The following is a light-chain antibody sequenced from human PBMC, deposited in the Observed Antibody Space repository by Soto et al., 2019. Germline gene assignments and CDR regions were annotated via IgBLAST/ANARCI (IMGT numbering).Light chain of an antibody. Sequence: QSVLTQPASVSGSPGQAITISCTGTSSDIGGHNYVSWYQQHPGKAPKLMIFDVNNRPSGISNRFSASKSDNTASLTISGLQADDEAHYYCSSYTISLTYVFGTATKLTVL. CDR1: SSDIGGHNY. V-gene: IGLV2-14*03. CDR2: DVN. CDR3: SSYTISLTYV. J-gene: IGLJ1*01.